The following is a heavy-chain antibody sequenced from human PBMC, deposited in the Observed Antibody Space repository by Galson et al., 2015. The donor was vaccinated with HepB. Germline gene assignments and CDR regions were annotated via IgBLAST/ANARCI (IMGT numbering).Heavy chain of an antibody. Sequence: QSGAEVKEPGESLKISCKASGSIFTNYWIGWVRHMPGKGLEWMGRIYPGDSDTTYSPSSQGQVTISADKSIGTAYLQWNSLKASDTAIYYCARRGWGSSIWYVDRWGHGLMVTVSS. CDR1: GSIFTNYW. J-gene: IGHJ2*01. D-gene: IGHD7-27*01. V-gene: IGHV5-51*01. CDR3: ARRGWGSSIWYVDR. CDR2: IYPGDSDT.